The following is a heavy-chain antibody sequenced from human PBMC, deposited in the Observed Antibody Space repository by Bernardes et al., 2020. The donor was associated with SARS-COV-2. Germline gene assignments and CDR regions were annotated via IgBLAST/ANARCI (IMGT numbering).Heavy chain of an antibody. CDR2: ISSSGSTI. J-gene: IGHJ3*02. D-gene: IGHD1-20*01. CDR3: ARDRYNWNDPFRDAFDI. V-gene: IGHV3-11*01. Sequence: AGSLRLSCAASGFTFSDYYMSWIRQAPGKGLEWVSYISSSGSTIYYADSVKGRFTISRDNAKNSLYLQMNSLRAEDTAVYYCARDRYNWNDPFRDAFDIWGQGTMVTFSS. CDR1: GFTFSDYY.